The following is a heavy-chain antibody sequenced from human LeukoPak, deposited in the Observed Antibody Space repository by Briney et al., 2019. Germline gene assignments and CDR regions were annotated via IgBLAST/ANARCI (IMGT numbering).Heavy chain of an antibody. J-gene: IGHJ6*02. V-gene: IGHV3-74*01. D-gene: IGHD3-10*01. CDR3: ARMPYGSGSYYPRGYYYGMDV. CDR2: INSDGCST. Sequence: PGGSLRLSCAASGFTFSSYWMHWVRQAPGKGLVWVSRINSDGCSTSYADSVKGRFTISRDNAKNTLYLQMNSLRAEDTAVYYCARMPYGSGSYYPRGYYYGMDVWGQGTTVTVSS. CDR1: GFTFSSYW.